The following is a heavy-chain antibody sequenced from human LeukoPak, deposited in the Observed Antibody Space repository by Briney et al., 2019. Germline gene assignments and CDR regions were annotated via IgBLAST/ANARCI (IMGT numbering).Heavy chain of an antibody. D-gene: IGHD3-10*01. CDR2: ISAYNGNT. CDR1: GYTFTSYG. V-gene: IGHV1-18*01. J-gene: IGHJ6*03. Sequence: GASVKVSCKAPGYTFTSYGISWVRQAPGQGLEWMGWISAYNGNTNYAQKLQGRVTMTTDTSTSTAYMELRSLRSDDTAVYYCARGRPMVRATIGTYMDVWGKGTTVTVSS. CDR3: ARGRPMVRATIGTYMDV.